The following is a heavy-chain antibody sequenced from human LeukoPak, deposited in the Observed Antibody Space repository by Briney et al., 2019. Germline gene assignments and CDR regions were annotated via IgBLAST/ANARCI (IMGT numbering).Heavy chain of an antibody. Sequence: SETLSLTCTVSGGSISSSSYYWGWIRQPPGKGLEWIGSIYYSGSTYYNPSLKSRVTISVDTSKNQFSLKLSSVTAADTAVYYCARQDCSGGSCYLDHFDYWGQGTLVTVSS. CDR2: IYYSGST. CDR3: ARQDCSGGSCYLDHFDY. CDR1: GGSISSSSYY. J-gene: IGHJ4*02. V-gene: IGHV4-39*01. D-gene: IGHD2-15*01.